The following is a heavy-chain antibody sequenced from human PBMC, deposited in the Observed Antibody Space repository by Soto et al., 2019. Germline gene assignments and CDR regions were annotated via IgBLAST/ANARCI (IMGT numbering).Heavy chain of an antibody. CDR2: ISLNSGSI. CDR3: EKWDDYGDSKEAFDI. CDR1: GFTFDDYA. V-gene: IGHV3-9*01. J-gene: IGHJ3*02. D-gene: IGHD4-17*01. Sequence: EVQLVESGGGLVQPGRSLRLSCAASGFTFDDYAMHWVRQAPGKSLEWVSGISLNSGSIGYADSVKGRFTISRDNAKNSLYLQMNRLRAEDTALYYCEKWDDYGDSKEAFDIWGQGTMVTVSS.